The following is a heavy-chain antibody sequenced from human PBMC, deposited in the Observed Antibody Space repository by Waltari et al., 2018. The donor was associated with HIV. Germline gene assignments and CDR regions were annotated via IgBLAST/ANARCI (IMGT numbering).Heavy chain of an antibody. CDR3: ARSRYYDDFTGYSYYFDH. CDR1: AFTPSTQG. CDR2: IVDEGGHT. V-gene: IGHV3-30*01. Sequence: QVQLLESGGGVVQSGRSLRLSCTASAFTPSTQGPHWVRQAPGKGLECVASIVDEGGHTYYADSVKGRFIISRDKSKNTVFLDMNSLRLEDTALYYCARSRYYDDFTGYSYYFDHWGRGTLVTVSS. J-gene: IGHJ4*02. D-gene: IGHD3-9*01.